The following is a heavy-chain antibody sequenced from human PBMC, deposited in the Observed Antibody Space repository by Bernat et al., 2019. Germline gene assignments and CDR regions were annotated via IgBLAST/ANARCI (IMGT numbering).Heavy chain of an antibody. D-gene: IGHD6-19*01. CDR2: ISYDGSNK. J-gene: IGHJ6*02. CDR3: ARDRYSSGWYGTDYYYYGMDV. V-gene: IGHV3-30-3*01. CDR1: GFTFSSYA. Sequence: QVQLVESGGGVVQPGRSLRLSCAASGFTFSSYAMHWVRQAPGKGLEWVAVISYDGSNKKHADSVKGRFTISRDDFKNTLYLEMNSLRFEDTAVYYCARDRYSSGWYGTDYYYYGMDVWGQGTTVTVSS.